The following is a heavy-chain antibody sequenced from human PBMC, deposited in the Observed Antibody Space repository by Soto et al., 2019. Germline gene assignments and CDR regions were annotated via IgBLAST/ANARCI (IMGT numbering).Heavy chain of an antibody. CDR1: GFAFGDYA. J-gene: IGHJ6*02. CDR3: SRGRGTVMDNLGYYYFGLDV. CDR2: TRSEAFGGTP. Sequence: EVQLLESGGGLVKPGRSLRLSCTASGFAFGDYAMSWFRQAPGRGLEWVAFTRSEAFGGTPEYAASVKGRVTISRDDSKSIAYLQINSLKTEDTAVYYCSRGRGTVMDNLGYYYFGLDVWGQGTTVTVSS. V-gene: IGHV3-49*05. D-gene: IGHD1-1*01.